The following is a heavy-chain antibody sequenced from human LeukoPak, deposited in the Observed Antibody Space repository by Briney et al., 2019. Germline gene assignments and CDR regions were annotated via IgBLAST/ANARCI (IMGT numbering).Heavy chain of an antibody. CDR3: AKAFQRGWERDAFAF. Sequence: GGSLGLSCAASGFTFSSYSMSWVRQAPGKGLEWVSLIPGSGDTTNYADSVKGRFTISRDNSKNTLYLQMNSLGADDTAVYYCAKAFQRGWERDAFAFWGQGTLVTVSS. V-gene: IGHV3-23*01. CDR1: GFTFSSYS. J-gene: IGHJ3*01. CDR2: IPGSGDTT. D-gene: IGHD1-26*01.